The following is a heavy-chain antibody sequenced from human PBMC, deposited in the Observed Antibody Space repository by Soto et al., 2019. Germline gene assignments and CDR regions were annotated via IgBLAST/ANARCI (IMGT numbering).Heavy chain of an antibody. CDR3: ARDVVSGYDYLGFWDFRY. Sequence: GGSLRLSCAASGFTFSSCWMHWVRQAPGKGLVWVSRINSDGSSTSYADSVKGRFTISRDNAKNTLYLQMNSLRAEDTAVYYCARDVVSGYDYLGFWDFRYWGQGTLVTVSS. V-gene: IGHV3-74*01. CDR2: INSDGSST. D-gene: IGHD5-12*01. J-gene: IGHJ4*02. CDR1: GFTFSSCW.